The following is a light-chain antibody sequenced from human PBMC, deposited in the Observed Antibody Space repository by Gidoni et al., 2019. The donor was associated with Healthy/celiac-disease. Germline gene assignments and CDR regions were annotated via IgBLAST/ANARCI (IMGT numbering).Light chain of an antibody. CDR2: AAS. CDR1: QGISSY. CDR3: QQLNSYPQT. J-gene: IGKJ2*01. Sequence: DIQLTQSPSFLSASVGDRITITCRASQGISSYLAWYQQKPGKAPKLLIYAASTLQSGVPSRFSGSGSGTEFTLTISSLQPEDFATYYCQQLNSYPQTFXXXTKLEIK. V-gene: IGKV1-9*01.